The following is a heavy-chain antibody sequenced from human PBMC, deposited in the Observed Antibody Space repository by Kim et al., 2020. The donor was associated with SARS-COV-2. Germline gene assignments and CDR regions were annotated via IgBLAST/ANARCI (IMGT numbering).Heavy chain of an antibody. CDR2: KYYCESH. CDR3: AREGYYVSSGYYHHDAFYI. J-gene: IGHJ3*02. CDR1: GGSISSYC. V-gene: IGHV4-59*01. Sequence: SETLSLTCTVSGGSISSYCWCWIRQPPPMGMAWVACKYYCESHNDNPSLKSRVTISLDTSKHPFSLALSSVTASDTAVHDCAREGYYVSSGYYHHDAFYIWGQGAMGTVSS. D-gene: IGHD3-22*01.